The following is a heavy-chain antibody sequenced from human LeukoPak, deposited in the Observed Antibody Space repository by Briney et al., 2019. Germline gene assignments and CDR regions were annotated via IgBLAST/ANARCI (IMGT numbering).Heavy chain of an antibody. V-gene: IGHV1-8*01. CDR1: GYTFTSYD. D-gene: IGHD2-8*01. CDR3: AIAGDIVLMVYAVDPYYFDY. CDR2: MNPNSGNT. J-gene: IGHJ4*02. Sequence: ASVKVSCKASGYTFTSYDINWVRQATGQGLEWMGWMNPNSGNTGYAQKFQGRVTMTRNTSISTAYMELSSLRSEDTAAYYCAIAGDIVLMVYAVDPYYFDYWGQGTLVTVSS.